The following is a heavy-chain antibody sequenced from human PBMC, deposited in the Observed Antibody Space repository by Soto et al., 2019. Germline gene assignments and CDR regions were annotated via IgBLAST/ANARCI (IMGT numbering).Heavy chain of an antibody. V-gene: IGHV3-23*01. D-gene: IGHD6-13*01. CDR3: AKDQGSSWYEIDY. J-gene: IGHJ4*02. CDR1: GFTFCNYA. CDR2: ISGSGGST. Sequence: GGSLRLSCAASGFTFCNYAVTWVRQAPGKGLEWVSTISGSGGSTYYADSVKGRFTISRDNSKNTLYLQMNSLRAEDTAVYYCAKDQGSSWYEIDYWGQGTLVT.